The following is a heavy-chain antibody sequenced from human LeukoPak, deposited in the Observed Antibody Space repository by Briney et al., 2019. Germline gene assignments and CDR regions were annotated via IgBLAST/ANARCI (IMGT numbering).Heavy chain of an antibody. Sequence: ASVKVSCKVSGYTLTELSMHWVRQAPGKGLEWMGGFDPEDGETIYAQKFQGRVTMTEDTSTDTAYMELSSLRSEDTAVYYCATGPHDYGDYAAWYFDLWGRGTLVTVSS. CDR3: ATGPHDYGDYAAWYFDL. CDR1: GYTLTELS. J-gene: IGHJ2*01. V-gene: IGHV1-24*01. CDR2: FDPEDGET. D-gene: IGHD4-17*01.